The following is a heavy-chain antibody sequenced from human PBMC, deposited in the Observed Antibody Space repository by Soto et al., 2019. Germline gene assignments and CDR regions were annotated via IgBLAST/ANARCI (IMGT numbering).Heavy chain of an antibody. CDR1: GFTFSSDS. CDR3: AREGKSTGAYYYYGMDV. Sequence: PGGSLRLSCAASGFTFSSDSMNWVRQARGKWLEWVSSISSSSSYIYYADSVKGRFTISRDNAKNSLYLQMNSLRAEDTAVYYCAREGKSTGAYYYYGMDVWGQGTTVTVSS. J-gene: IGHJ6*02. D-gene: IGHD1-1*01. CDR2: ISSSSSYI. V-gene: IGHV3-21*01.